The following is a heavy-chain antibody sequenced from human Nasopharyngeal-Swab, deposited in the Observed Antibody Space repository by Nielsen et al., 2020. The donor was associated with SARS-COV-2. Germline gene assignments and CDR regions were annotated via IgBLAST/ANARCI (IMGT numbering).Heavy chain of an antibody. CDR1: GYSFTTYW. CDR2: IDPTDSYT. V-gene: IGHV5-10-1*01. CDR3: ARPESRYSGSYGSWFDP. J-gene: IGHJ5*02. D-gene: IGHD1-26*01. Sequence: LRLSSKGSGYSFTTYWITRVRQMPGKGLEWMGRIDPTDSYTNYSPSFQGHVTISADKSISTAYLQWSSLKASDTAMYYCARPESRYSGSYGSWFDPWGQGTLVTVSS.